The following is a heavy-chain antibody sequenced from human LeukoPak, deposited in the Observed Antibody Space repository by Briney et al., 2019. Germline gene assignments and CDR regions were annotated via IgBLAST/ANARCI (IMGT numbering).Heavy chain of an antibody. V-gene: IGHV6-1*01. CDR3: ARNCGGDCYEGHYYYGMDV. D-gene: IGHD2-21*02. J-gene: IGHJ6*02. Sequence: SPTLSLTFAISGDSVSSNSAAWNWIRQSPSRGLEWLGRTYYRSKWYNDYAVSVKSRITINPDTSKNQFSLQLNSVTPEDTAVYYCARNCGGDCYEGHYYYGMDVWGQGTTVTVSS. CDR1: GDSVSSNSAA. CDR2: TYYRSKWYN.